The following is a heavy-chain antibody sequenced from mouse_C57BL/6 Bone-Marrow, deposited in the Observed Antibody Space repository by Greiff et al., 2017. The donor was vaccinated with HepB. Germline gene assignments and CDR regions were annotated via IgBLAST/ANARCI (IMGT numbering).Heavy chain of an antibody. J-gene: IGHJ4*01. CDR2: ISSGSSTI. Sequence: VQLKESGGGLVKPGGSLKLSCAASGFTFSDYGMHWVRQAPEKGLEWVAYISSGSSTIYYADTVKGRFTISRDNAKNTLFLQMTSLRSEDTAMYYCAMYYAMDYWGQGTSVTVSS. CDR1: GFTFSDYG. V-gene: IGHV5-17*01. CDR3: AMYYAMDY.